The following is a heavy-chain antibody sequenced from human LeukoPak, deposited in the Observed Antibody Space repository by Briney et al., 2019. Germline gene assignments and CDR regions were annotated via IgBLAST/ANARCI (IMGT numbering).Heavy chain of an antibody. CDR1: GGSISSYY. J-gene: IGHJ4*02. CDR3: ARADYGRFDY. V-gene: IGHV4-59*01. D-gene: IGHD4-17*01. Sequence: SETLSLTCTVSGGSISSYYWSWIRQPPGKGLEWIGHIYYSGSTNYNPSLKSRVTISVDTSKNQFSLKLSSVTAADSAVYYCARADYGRFDYWGQGTLVTVSS. CDR2: IYYSGST.